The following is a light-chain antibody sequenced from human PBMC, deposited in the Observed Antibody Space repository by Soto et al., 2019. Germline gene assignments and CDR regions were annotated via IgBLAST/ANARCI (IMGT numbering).Light chain of an antibody. CDR1: QSVNLN. CDR2: GAS. Sequence: EIMMTQSPGTLSVSPGEGATLSCTASQSVNLNLAWYQQKPGQPPRLLLYGASTRATGIPVRFRGSGSGTEFTLPIRRPESEDFAIFYCHQYNSWPRGTFGPGTKVEIK. J-gene: IGKJ3*01. V-gene: IGKV3-15*01. CDR3: HQYNSWPRGT.